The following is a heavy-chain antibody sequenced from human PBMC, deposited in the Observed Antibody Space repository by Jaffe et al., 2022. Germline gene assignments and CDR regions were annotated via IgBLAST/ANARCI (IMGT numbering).Heavy chain of an antibody. J-gene: IGHJ4*02. V-gene: IGHV1-46*01. CDR3: AREAGATDY. CDR2: ISPNGDST. Sequence: QVQLVQSAAEVKKPGASVKVSCKASGYSFTTYYMHWVRQAPGQGLEWMGIISPNGDSTVYAQEFQGRVNITKDTSTSTLYMELSSLRSEDTAVYYCAREAGATDYWGQGTLISVSS. D-gene: IGHD1-26*01. CDR1: GYSFTTYY.